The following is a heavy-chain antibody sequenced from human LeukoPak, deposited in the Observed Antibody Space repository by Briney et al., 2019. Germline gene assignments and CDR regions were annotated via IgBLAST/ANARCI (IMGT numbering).Heavy chain of an antibody. Sequence: GGSLRLSCAASGFTLSXXXXXXVRQAPAXXXXXXXXXXXXXXXXXXXXSVKGRFTISRDNSKNTLYLQMNSLRREEPALYYXXXDLRXARIAVAGRPQAYYYYYGMDVWGQGTTVTVSS. CDR1: GFTLSXXX. D-gene: IGHD6-19*01. J-gene: IGHJ6*02. CDR3: XXDLRXARIAVAGRPQAYYYYYGMDV. V-gene: IGHV3-30*01. CDR2: XXXXXXXX.